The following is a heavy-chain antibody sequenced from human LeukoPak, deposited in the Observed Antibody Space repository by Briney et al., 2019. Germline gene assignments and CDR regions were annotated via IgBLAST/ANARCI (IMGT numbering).Heavy chain of an antibody. D-gene: IGHD5-18*01. Sequence: SETLSLTCTVSGGSISSSSYYWGWIRQHPGKGLEWIGSIYYSGSTYYNPSLKSRVTISVDTSKNQFSLKLSSVTAADTAVYYCARQLWHQRCYFDYWGQGTLVTVSS. J-gene: IGHJ4*02. V-gene: IGHV4-39*01. CDR1: GGSISSSSYY. CDR3: ARQLWHQRCYFDY. CDR2: IYYSGST.